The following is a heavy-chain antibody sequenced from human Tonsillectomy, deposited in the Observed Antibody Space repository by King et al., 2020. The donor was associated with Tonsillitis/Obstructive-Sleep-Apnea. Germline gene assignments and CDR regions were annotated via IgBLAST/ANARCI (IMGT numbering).Heavy chain of an antibody. CDR1: GGSISSYS. CDR3: ARGYNWIDY. J-gene: IGHJ4*02. D-gene: IGHD1-1*01. Sequence: VQLQESGPGLVKPSETLSLTCTVSGGSISSYSWSWIRQPAGKGLEWIGRIYSSGNTNYNPTLQSRITMPVDTSKNQFSLQLSSVTAADPAVYYCARGYNWIDYWGQGTLVTVSS. CDR2: IYSSGNT. V-gene: IGHV4-4*07.